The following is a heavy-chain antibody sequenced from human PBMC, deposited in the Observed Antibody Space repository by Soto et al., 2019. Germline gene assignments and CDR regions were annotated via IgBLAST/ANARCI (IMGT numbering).Heavy chain of an antibody. D-gene: IGHD3-22*01. CDR2: IYYSGST. CDR1: GGSISSSSYY. CDR3: AGGETYYYDSSGYFFDY. Sequence: SETLSLTCSVSGGSISSSSYYWGGSRQPPGKGLEWIGSIYYSGSTYYNPSLKSRVTISVDTSKNQFSLKLSSVTAADTAVYYCAGGETYYYDSSGYFFDYWGQGTLVTVSS. J-gene: IGHJ4*02. V-gene: IGHV4-39*01.